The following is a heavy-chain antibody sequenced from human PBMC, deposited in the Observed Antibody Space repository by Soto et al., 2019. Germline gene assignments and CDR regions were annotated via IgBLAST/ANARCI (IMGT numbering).Heavy chain of an antibody. D-gene: IGHD1-26*01. CDR3: ARDLGGSYYPSWFDP. V-gene: IGHV1-24*01. CDR1: GYTLTELS. Sequence: ASVKVSCKVSGYTLTELSMHWVRKAPGKGLEWMGSFDPEDGETVYAQKFQGRVTMTEDTSASTAYMELSSLRSEDTAVYYCARDLGGSYYPSWFDPWGQGTLVTVSS. J-gene: IGHJ5*02. CDR2: FDPEDGET.